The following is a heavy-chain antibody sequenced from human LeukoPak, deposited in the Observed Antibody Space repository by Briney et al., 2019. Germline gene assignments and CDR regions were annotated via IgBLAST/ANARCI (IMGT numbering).Heavy chain of an antibody. D-gene: IGHD3-22*01. CDR3: ATVGLHPNYYDKTQNWYFDL. Sequence: ASVKVSCKVSGYTLTELSMHWVRQAPGKGLEWMGGFDPEAGETIYAQKFQGRVTMTEDTSTDTAYMELSSLRSEDTAVYYCATVGLHPNYYDKTQNWYFDLWGRGTLVTVSS. V-gene: IGHV1-24*01. CDR1: GYTLTELS. CDR2: FDPEAGET. J-gene: IGHJ2*01.